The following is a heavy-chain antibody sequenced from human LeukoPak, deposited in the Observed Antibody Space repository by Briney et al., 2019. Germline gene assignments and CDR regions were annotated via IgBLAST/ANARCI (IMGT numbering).Heavy chain of an antibody. Sequence: GASVKVSCKASPSHGISWVRQAPGQGLEWMGWISVYNGNTNYAQKFQGRVTMTTDTSTSTAYMELRSLRSDDTAVYYCARIRVGVNVVENWGQGTLVTVSS. CDR1: PSHG. CDR3: ARIRVGVNVVEN. V-gene: IGHV1-18*01. CDR2: ISVYNGNT. D-gene: IGHD1-26*01. J-gene: IGHJ4*02.